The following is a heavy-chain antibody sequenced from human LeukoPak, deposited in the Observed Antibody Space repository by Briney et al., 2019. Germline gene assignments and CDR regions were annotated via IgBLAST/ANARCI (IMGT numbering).Heavy chain of an antibody. CDR2: ISGSGDRI. V-gene: IGHV3-23*01. CDR3: AKQGYTTSWLYFDY. CDR1: GFIFNNYA. D-gene: IGHD2/OR15-2a*01. Sequence: GGSLRLSCAASGFIFNNYAMCWVRQAPGKGLEWVSAISGSGDRIYYADSVKGRFTISRDNSKNTLYLQMNSLRAEDTAVYSCAKQGYTTSWLYFDYWGQGTLVTVSS. J-gene: IGHJ4*02.